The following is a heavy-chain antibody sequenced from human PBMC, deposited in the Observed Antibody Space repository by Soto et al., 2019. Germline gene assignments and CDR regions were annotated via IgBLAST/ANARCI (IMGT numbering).Heavy chain of an antibody. CDR3: ARGRGVPAAREEWFDP. V-gene: IGHV1-8*01. CDR2: MNPNSGNT. J-gene: IGHJ5*02. Sequence: ASVKVSCKASGYTFTSYDINWVRQATGQGLEWMGWMNPNSGNTGYARKFQGRVTMTRNTSISTAYMELSSLRSEDTAVYYCARGRGVPAAREEWFDPWGQGTLVTVSS. CDR1: GYTFTSYD. D-gene: IGHD2-2*01.